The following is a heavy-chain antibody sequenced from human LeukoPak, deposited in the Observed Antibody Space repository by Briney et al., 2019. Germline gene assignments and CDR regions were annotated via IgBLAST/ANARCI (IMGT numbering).Heavy chain of an antibody. V-gene: IGHV3-30-3*01. D-gene: IGHD3-10*01. CDR2: ISYDGSNK. J-gene: IGHJ4*02. CDR1: GFTFSSYA. CDR3: ARDWEVGELRYYFDY. Sequence: GGSLRLSCAASGFTFSSYAMHWVRQAPGKGLEWVAVISYDGSNKYYADSVKGRFTISRDNSKNTLYLQMNSLGAEDTAVYYCARDWEVGELRYYFDYWGQGTLVTVSS.